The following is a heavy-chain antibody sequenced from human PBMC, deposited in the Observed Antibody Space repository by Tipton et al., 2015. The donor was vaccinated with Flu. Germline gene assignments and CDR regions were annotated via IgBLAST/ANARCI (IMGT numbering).Heavy chain of an antibody. V-gene: IGHV3-49*03. CDR3: TRYGGNSADY. Sequence: RSLRLSCTASGFGFTFGDHAFSWFRQAPGKGLEWVGFIRGKAYGGTTEYAASVKGRSTISRDDSRSIAYLQMNSLKTEDTAVYYCTRYGGNSADYWGQGTLVTVSS. J-gene: IGHJ4*02. CDR1: GFGFTFGDHA. D-gene: IGHD4-23*01. CDR2: IRGKAYGGTT.